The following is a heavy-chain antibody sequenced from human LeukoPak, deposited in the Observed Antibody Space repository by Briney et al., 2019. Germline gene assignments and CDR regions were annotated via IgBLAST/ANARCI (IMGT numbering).Heavy chain of an antibody. V-gene: IGHV4-4*07. J-gene: IGHJ6*02. Sequence: SETLSLTCTVSGGSISSYYWSWIRQPAGKGLEWIGRIYTTGSTNYNPSLKSRVTMSVDTSKNQFSLKLSSVTAADTAVYYCARVDCSSTSCSNYYYGMDVWGQGTTVTVSS. D-gene: IGHD2-2*01. CDR1: GGSISSYY. CDR2: IYTTGST. CDR3: ARVDCSSTSCSNYYYGMDV.